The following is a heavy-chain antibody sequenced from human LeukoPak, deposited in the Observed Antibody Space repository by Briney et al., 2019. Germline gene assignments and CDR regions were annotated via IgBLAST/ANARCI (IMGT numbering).Heavy chain of an antibody. CDR2: IIPIFGTA. CDR3: AGRIAAAGQYYFDY. Sequence: GASVKVSCKASGGTFSSYAISWVRQAPGQGLEWMGGIIPIFGTANYAQKFQGRVTITADESTSTAYMELSSLRSGDTAVYYCAGRIAAAGQYYFDYWGQGTLVTVSS. D-gene: IGHD6-13*01. CDR1: GGTFSSYA. V-gene: IGHV1-69*13. J-gene: IGHJ4*02.